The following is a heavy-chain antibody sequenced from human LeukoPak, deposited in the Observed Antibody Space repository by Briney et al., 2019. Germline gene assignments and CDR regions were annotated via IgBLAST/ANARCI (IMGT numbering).Heavy chain of an antibody. CDR3: ARCRQDVTMIVVVMTAVSYYLDV. D-gene: IGHD3-22*01. V-gene: IGHV4-34*01. J-gene: IGHJ6*03. Sequence: SETLSLTCAVHGGSFSGYYWTWIRQTPEKGLEWIGEMNPSGSTSYNPSLKSRVTISVDTSKNQFSLKLNSVTAADTAVYYCARCRQDVTMIVVVMTAVSYYLDVWGKGTTVTVS. CDR1: GGSFSGYY. CDR2: MNPSGST.